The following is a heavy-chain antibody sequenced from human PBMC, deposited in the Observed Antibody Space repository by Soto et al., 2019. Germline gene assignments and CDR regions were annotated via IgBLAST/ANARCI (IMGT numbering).Heavy chain of an antibody. CDR3: ATGRWSTFDY. CDR2: TYYRSKWYN. V-gene: IGHV6-1*01. D-gene: IGHD2-15*01. CDR1: GDSVSSNNIA. J-gene: IGHJ4*01. Sequence: PSQTLSLTCAVSGDSVSSNNIAWNWLRQSPWRGLEWLGRTYYRSKWYNEYAVSVRSRITINLDTSKNQFSLQLNSVTPEDTAVYYCATGRWSTFDYWGHRAQVTVSS.